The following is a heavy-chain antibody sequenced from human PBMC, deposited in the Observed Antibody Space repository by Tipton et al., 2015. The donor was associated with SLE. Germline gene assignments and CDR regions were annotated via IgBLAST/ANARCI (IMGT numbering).Heavy chain of an antibody. J-gene: IGHJ3*02. V-gene: IGHV3-48*03. Sequence: SLRLSCAAPGFTFSSYEMNWVRQAPGKGLEWVSYISSSGSTIYYADSVKGRFTISRDNAKNSLSLQMNSLRAEDTAVYFCARDRGSSWLVDAFDIWGQGTMVTVSS. CDR2: ISSSGSTI. CDR1: GFTFSSYE. D-gene: IGHD6-13*01. CDR3: ARDRGSSWLVDAFDI.